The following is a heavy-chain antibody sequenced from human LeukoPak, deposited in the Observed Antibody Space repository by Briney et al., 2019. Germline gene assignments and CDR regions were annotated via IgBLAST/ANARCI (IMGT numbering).Heavy chain of an antibody. CDR2: INPNSGGT. V-gene: IGHV1-2*02. Sequence: EASVKVSCKASGYTFTGYYMHWVRQAPGQGLEWMGWINPNSGGTNYAQKFQGRVTMTRDTSISTAYMELSRLRSDDTAVYYCARESSSWEYNWFDPWGQGTLVTVSS. D-gene: IGHD6-13*01. CDR3: ARESSSWEYNWFDP. CDR1: GYTFTGYY. J-gene: IGHJ5*02.